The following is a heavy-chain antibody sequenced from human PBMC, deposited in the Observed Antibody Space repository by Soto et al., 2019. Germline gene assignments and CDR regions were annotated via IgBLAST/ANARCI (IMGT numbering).Heavy chain of an antibody. CDR1: GYTFTSFG. CDR3: ARVNYGRMVGGY. V-gene: IGHV1-18*01. CDR2: INTYNGDT. Sequence: QVQLVQSGAEVKKPGASVKVSCKSSGYTFTSFGISWVRQAPGQGLEWMGWINTYNGDTNYAQKLQGRATMTTDTSPSTAYVALRSLRSEGTAVYYCARVNYGRMVGGYWGPGTRVTVSS. J-gene: IGHJ4*02. D-gene: IGHD3-10*01.